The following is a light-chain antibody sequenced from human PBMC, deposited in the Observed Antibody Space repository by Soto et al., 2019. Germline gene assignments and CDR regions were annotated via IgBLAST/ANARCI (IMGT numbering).Light chain of an antibody. CDR1: QSVSSS. J-gene: IGKJ1*01. V-gene: IGKV3-11*01. CDR2: DAS. Sequence: EIVMTQSPGTLSLSPGERATLSCRASQSVSSSLAWYQRKPGQAPRLLIYDASNRATGIPARFSGSGSGTDFTLTISSLEPEDFAVYYCQQRSNWPPTTFGQGTKVDIK. CDR3: QQRSNWPPTT.